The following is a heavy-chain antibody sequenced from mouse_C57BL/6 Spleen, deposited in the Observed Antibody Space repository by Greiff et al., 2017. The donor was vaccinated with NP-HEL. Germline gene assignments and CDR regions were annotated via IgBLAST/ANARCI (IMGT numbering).Heavy chain of an antibody. CDR3: ATYGYGGNYFDY. CDR1: GYTFTSYW. D-gene: IGHD2-2*01. Sequence: VKLQQPGAELVKPGASVKLSCKASGYTFTSYWMHWVKQRPGQGLEWIGMIHPNSGSTNYNEKFKSKATLTVDKSSSTAYMQLSSLTSEDSAVYYCATYGYGGNYFDYWGQGTTLTVSS. J-gene: IGHJ2*01. V-gene: IGHV1-64*01. CDR2: IHPNSGST.